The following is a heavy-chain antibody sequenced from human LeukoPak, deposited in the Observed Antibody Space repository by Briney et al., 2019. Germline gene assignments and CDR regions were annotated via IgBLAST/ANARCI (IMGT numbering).Heavy chain of an antibody. Sequence: GGSLRLSCAASAFTFTNYVMSWVRQAPGKGLEWVSAISGGSGSTYYADSVKGRFTISRDNSKNTLYLQMNSLRAEDTAIYYCAKLYNDYGDENFDYWGQGTLVTVSP. V-gene: IGHV3-23*01. CDR2: ISGGSGST. CDR3: AKLYNDYGDENFDY. D-gene: IGHD4-17*01. J-gene: IGHJ4*02. CDR1: AFTFTNYV.